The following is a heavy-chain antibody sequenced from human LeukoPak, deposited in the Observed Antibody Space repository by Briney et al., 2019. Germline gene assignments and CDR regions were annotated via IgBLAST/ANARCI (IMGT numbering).Heavy chain of an antibody. Sequence: GGSLRLSCAASGFTFSSNYMSWVRQAPGKGLEWVSVIYSGGSTYYADSVKGRFTISRDNSKNTLYLQMNSLRAEDTAVYYCARDASYYYDSSTTGGYWGQGTLVTVSS. CDR2: IYSGGST. CDR3: ARDASYYYDSSTTGGY. CDR1: GFTFSSNY. D-gene: IGHD3-22*01. V-gene: IGHV3-66*01. J-gene: IGHJ4*02.